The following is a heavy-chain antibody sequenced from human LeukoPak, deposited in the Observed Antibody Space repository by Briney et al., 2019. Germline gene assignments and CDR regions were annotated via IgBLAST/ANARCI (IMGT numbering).Heavy chain of an antibody. CDR1: GGTFSSYA. J-gene: IGHJ4*02. CDR3: ARDEVVRGGLDY. CDR2: IIPIFGTA. Sequence: GASVKVSCKASGGTFSSYAISWVRQAPGQGLEWMGGIIPIFGTANYAQKLQGRVTMTTDTSTSTAYMELRSLRSDDTAVYYCARDEVVRGGLDYWGQGTLVTVSS. V-gene: IGHV1-69*05. D-gene: IGHD3-10*01.